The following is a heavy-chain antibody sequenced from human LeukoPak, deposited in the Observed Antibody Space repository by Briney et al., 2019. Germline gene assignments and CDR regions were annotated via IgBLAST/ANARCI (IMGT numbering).Heavy chain of an antibody. Sequence: ASVKVSCKASGYTFTSYDINWVRQATGQGLEWMGWMNPNSGNTGYAQKFQGRVTITRNTSISTAYMELSSLRAEDTALYYCATAPYDSIGIFDYWGQGTLVTVSS. CDR1: GYTFTSYD. D-gene: IGHD3-22*01. V-gene: IGHV1-8*03. J-gene: IGHJ4*02. CDR2: MNPNSGNT. CDR3: ATAPYDSIGIFDY.